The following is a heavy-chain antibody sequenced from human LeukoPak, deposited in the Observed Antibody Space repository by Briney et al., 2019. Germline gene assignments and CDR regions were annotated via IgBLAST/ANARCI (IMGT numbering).Heavy chain of an antibody. CDR3: AKLEVDTAMVGVDY. CDR1: GFTFSSYA. J-gene: IGHJ4*02. Sequence: PGRSLRLSCAASGFTFSSYAMHWVRQAPGKGLEWVAVISYDGSNKYYADSVKGRFTISRDNSKNTLYLQMNSLRAEDTAVYYCAKLEVDTAMVGVDYWGQGTLVTVSS. D-gene: IGHD5-18*01. CDR2: ISYDGSNK. V-gene: IGHV3-30-3*02.